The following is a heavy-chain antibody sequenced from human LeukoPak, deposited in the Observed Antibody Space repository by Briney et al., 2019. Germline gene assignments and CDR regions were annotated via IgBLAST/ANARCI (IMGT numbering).Heavy chain of an antibody. CDR3: TRDLGYSSSSFGMDV. D-gene: IGHD6-6*01. J-gene: IGHJ6*02. V-gene: IGHV3-49*04. CDR1: GFTFGDYA. CDR2: IRSKTYGGTT. Sequence: GRSLRLSCTASGFTFGDYAMSWVRQAPGKGLEGSGFIRSKTYGGTTEYAASVKGRFTISRDDSKSIAYLQMNSLKPEGTAVYYCTRDLGYSSSSFGMDVWGQGTTVTVSS.